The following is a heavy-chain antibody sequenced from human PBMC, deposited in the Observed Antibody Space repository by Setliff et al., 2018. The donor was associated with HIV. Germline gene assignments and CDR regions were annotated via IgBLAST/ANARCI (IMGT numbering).Heavy chain of an antibody. J-gene: IGHJ4*02. CDR2: MYYSGST. CDR3: ARVFVDTAVLRVLEYYFDS. CDR1: GGSISSSSYY. V-gene: IGHV4-39*07. Sequence: PWETLSLTCTVSGGSISSSSYYWGWVRQPPGKGLEWIGSMYYSGSTYYTPSLKSRITISLDTSKNQFSLRMRSVTAADTAVYYCARVFVDTAVLRVLEYYFDSWGRGTLVTVSS. D-gene: IGHD5-18*01.